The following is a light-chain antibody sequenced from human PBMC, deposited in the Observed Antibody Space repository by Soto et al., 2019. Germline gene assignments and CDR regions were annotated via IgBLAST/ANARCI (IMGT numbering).Light chain of an antibody. Sequence: EIVMTQSPATLSVSPGESATLSCRASQSVASHLAWYQQKPGQAPRLLIFGASVRATGIPARFSGSGSGTEFTLTISSLQPEDFATYYCQQLNSYPRTFGQGTKVDNK. CDR3: QQLNSYPRT. J-gene: IGKJ1*01. CDR2: GAS. CDR1: QSVASH. V-gene: IGKV3-15*01.